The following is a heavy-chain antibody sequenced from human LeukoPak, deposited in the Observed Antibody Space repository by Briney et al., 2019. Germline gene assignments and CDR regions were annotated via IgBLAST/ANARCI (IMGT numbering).Heavy chain of an antibody. D-gene: IGHD2-15*01. CDR2: IYHSGST. J-gene: IGHJ5*02. Sequence: PSETLSLTCTVSGYSISSGYYWGWIRQPPGKGLAWIGSIYHSGSTYYNPSLKSRVTISVDTSKNQFSLKLSSVTAADTAVYYCARLGYCSGGSCYSYSWFDPWGQGTLVTVSS. CDR3: ARLGYCSGGSCYSYSWFDP. CDR1: GYSISSGYY. V-gene: IGHV4-38-2*02.